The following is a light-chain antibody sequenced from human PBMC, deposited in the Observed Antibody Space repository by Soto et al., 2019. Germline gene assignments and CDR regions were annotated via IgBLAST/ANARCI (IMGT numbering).Light chain of an antibody. CDR1: SSDVGCYNY. CDR3: NSYAGNVILL. Sequence: QSALTQPPSASGSPGQSVTISCSGGSSDVGCYNYVSWYQQHPGRAPKVIIYEVNKRPSGVPARFSGSKSGSTASLTVSGLRPEDEAEYFCNSYAGNVILLFGGGTKLTVL. V-gene: IGLV2-8*01. CDR2: EVN. J-gene: IGLJ2*01.